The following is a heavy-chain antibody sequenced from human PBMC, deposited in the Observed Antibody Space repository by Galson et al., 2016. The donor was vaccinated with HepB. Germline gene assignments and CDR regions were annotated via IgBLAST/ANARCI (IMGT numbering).Heavy chain of an antibody. D-gene: IGHD2-8*01. J-gene: IGHJ4*02. CDR1: GLSFSGCW. CDR3: AREVNGDLGDY. CDR2: INGDGRST. Sequence: SLRLSCAASGLSFSGCWMHWVRQAPGKGLEWVSRINGDGRSTTYADSVKGRFTRSRDNAKSTVHLQMNSLRAEDTAVYYCAREVNGDLGDYWGQGTLVAVSS. V-gene: IGHV3-74*03.